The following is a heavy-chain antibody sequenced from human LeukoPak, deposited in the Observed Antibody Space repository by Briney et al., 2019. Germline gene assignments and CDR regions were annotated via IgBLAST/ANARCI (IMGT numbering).Heavy chain of an antibody. V-gene: IGHV4-61*02. Sequence: SETLSLTCTVSGGSISSGSYYWSWIRQPAGKGLEWIGRIYTSGSTNYNPSLKSRVTISVDTSKNQFSLKLSSVTAADTAVYYCARELDSGSYYDAFDIWGQGTMVTVSS. CDR2: IYTSGST. J-gene: IGHJ3*02. D-gene: IGHD1-26*01. CDR3: ARELDSGSYYDAFDI. CDR1: GGSISSGSYY.